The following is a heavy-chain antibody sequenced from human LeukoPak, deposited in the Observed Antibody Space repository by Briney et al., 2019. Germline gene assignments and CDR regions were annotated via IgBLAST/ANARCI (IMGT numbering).Heavy chain of an antibody. CDR3: ARDAYGSGSYSYN. J-gene: IGHJ4*02. D-gene: IGHD3-10*01. CDR1: GYTFTGDY. V-gene: IGHV1-2*02. CDR2: INPNGGGT. Sequence: GASVKVSCKASGYTFTGDYMHWVRLAPGQGLEWMGWINPNGGGTNYAQKFQGRVTMTRDTSISTAYMELSRLSSDDTAVYYCARDAYGSGSYSYNWGQGTLVTVSS.